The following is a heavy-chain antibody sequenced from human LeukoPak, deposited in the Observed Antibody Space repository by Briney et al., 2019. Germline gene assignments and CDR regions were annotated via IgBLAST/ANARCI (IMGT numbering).Heavy chain of an antibody. D-gene: IGHD2-2*01. CDR1: GFTFSDYY. V-gene: IGHV3-11*01. CDR2: ISSSGSTI. CDR3: ARVGPIVVVPAATPYLEYNWFDP. J-gene: IGHJ5*02. Sequence: GGSLRLSCAASGFTFSDYYMSWIRQAPGKGLEWVSYISSSGSTIYYADSVKGRFTISRDNAKNSLYLQMNSLRAEDTAAYYCARVGPIVVVPAATPYLEYNWFDPWGQGTLVTVSS.